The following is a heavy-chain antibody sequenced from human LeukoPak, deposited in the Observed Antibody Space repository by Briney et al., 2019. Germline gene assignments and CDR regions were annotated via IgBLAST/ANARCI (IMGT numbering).Heavy chain of an antibody. CDR3: ARAPSVGATPYFDY. CDR1: GGSISSYY. V-gene: IGHV4-59*01. D-gene: IGHD1-26*01. CDR2: IYYSGST. Sequence: PSETLSLTCTVSGGSISSYYWSWIRQPPGKGLEWIGYIYYSGSTNYNPSLKSRVTISVDTSKNQFSLKLSSVTAADTAVYYCARAPSVGATPYFDYWGQGTLVTVSS. J-gene: IGHJ4*02.